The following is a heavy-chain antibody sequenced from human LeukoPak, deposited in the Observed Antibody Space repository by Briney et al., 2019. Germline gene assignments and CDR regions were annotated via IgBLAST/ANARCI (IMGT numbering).Heavy chain of an antibody. CDR1: GGSFSGYY. CDR3: ARGYSSSWYFDY. Sequence: SETLSLTCAVYGGSFSGYYWSWIRQPPGKGLEWIGEINHSGSTNYNPSLKSRVTISVDTSKNQFSLKLSSVTAADTAVYYCARGYSSSWYFDYWGQGTLVTVSS. J-gene: IGHJ4*02. D-gene: IGHD6-13*01. V-gene: IGHV4-34*01. CDR2: INHSGST.